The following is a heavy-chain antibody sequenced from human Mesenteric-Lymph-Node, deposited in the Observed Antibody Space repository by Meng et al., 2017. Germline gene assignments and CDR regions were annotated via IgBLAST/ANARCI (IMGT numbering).Heavy chain of an antibody. D-gene: IGHD1-26*01. CDR1: GGSISSINW. Sequence: QVQLQESGPGLVKPSGTLSPTCAFSGGSISSINWWTWVRQPPGKGLEWIGEIYHSGSTNYNPSLKSRVTISVDTSKNQFSLNLSSVTAADTAVYYCARGQRSYSGSYPEWFDPWGQGTLVTVSS. V-gene: IGHV4-4*02. CDR2: IYHSGST. CDR3: ARGQRSYSGSYPEWFDP. J-gene: IGHJ5*02.